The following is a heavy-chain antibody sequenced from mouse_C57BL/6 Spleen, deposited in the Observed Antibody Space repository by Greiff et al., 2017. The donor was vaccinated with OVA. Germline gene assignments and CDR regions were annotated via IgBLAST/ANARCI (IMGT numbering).Heavy chain of an antibody. CDR1: GYTFTDYN. V-gene: IGHV1-22*01. Sequence: EVKLMESGPELVKPGASVKMSCKASGYTFTDYNMHWVKQSHGKSLEWIGYINPNNGGTSYNQKFKGKATLTVNKSSSTAYMELRSLTSEDSAVYYCARSGFYYYGSFAYWGQGTLVTVSA. D-gene: IGHD1-1*01. CDR2: INPNNGGT. J-gene: IGHJ3*01. CDR3: ARSGFYYYGSFAY.